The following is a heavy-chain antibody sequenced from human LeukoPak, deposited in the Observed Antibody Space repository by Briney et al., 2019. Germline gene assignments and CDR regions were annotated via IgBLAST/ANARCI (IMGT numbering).Heavy chain of an antibody. Sequence: SETLSLTCAVYGGSFSGYYWSWIRQPPGNGLEWIGEINHSGSTNYNPSLKSRVTISVDTSKNQFSLKLSSVTAADTAVYYCARGRIAAAGRSNFDYWGQGTLVTVSS. J-gene: IGHJ4*02. V-gene: IGHV4-34*01. CDR2: INHSGST. CDR1: GGSFSGYY. CDR3: ARGRIAAAGRSNFDY. D-gene: IGHD6-13*01.